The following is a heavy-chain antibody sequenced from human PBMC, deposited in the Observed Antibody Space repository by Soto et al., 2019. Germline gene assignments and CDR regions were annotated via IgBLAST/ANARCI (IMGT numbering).Heavy chain of an antibody. J-gene: IGHJ6*02. Sequence: EVQLVESGGGLVKPGGSLRLSCAASGFTFSSYSMNWVRQAPGKGLEWVSSISSSSSYIYYADSVKGRFTISRDNAKNSLYLQMNSLRAEDTAVYYCAREDSRRSDYGMDVWGQGTTVTVSS. CDR3: AREDSRRSDYGMDV. CDR2: ISSSSSYI. V-gene: IGHV3-21*01. D-gene: IGHD1-26*01. CDR1: GFTFSSYS.